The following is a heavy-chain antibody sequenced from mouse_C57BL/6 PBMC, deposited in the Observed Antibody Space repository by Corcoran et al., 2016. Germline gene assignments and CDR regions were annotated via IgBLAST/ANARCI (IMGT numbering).Heavy chain of an antibody. CDR1: RYTFTDYY. Sequence: EVQLQQSGPELVKPGASVKISCKASRYTFTDYYMNWVKQSHGKSLEWIGDINPNNGGTSYNQKFKGKATLTVDKSSSTAYMELRSLTSEDSAVYYCARLPLFAYWGQGTLVTVSA. V-gene: IGHV1-26*01. CDR2: INPNNGGT. J-gene: IGHJ3*01. CDR3: ARLPLFAY. D-gene: IGHD6-1*01.